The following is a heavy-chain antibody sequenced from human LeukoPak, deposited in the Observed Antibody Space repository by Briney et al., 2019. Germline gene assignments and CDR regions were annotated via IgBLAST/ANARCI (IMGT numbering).Heavy chain of an antibody. D-gene: IGHD2/OR15-2a*01. CDR3: ARLRGNYFPDY. Sequence: SETLSLTCTVSGGSINDYYWTWIRQPPGKGLERIGDIFYSGSTNYKPSLWSRLTISVDTSKHQFFLRLRSVSAADTALYYCARLRGNYFPDYWGEGAQVTVS. V-gene: IGHV4-59*01. CDR2: IFYSGST. CDR1: GGSINDYY. J-gene: IGHJ4*02.